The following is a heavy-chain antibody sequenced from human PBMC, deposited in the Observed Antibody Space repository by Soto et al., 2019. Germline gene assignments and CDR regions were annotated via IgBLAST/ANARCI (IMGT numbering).Heavy chain of an antibody. J-gene: IGHJ4*02. CDR2: IIPILGIA. D-gene: IGHD4-17*01. V-gene: IGHV1-69*02. CDR3: ARVGYGDHIDY. Sequence: QVQLVQSGAEVKKPGSSVKVSCKASGGTFSSYTISWVRQAPGQGLEWMGRIIPILGIANYAQKSQGRVTITADKSTSTAYMELSSLRSEDTAVYYCARVGYGDHIDYWGQGTLVTVSS. CDR1: GGTFSSYT.